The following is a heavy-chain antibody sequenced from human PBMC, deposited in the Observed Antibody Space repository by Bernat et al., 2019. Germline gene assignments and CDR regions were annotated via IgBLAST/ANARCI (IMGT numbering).Heavy chain of an antibody. D-gene: IGHD3-3*01. Sequence: EVQLLESGGGLVQPGGSLRLSCAASGFTFSSYSMNWVRQAPGKGLEWVSYISSSSSTIYYPDSVKGRLTISRDNAKNSLYLQMNSLRDEDTAVYYCAKGLRFLEWFPWGGDYWGQGTLVTVSS. V-gene: IGHV3-48*02. CDR3: AKGLRFLEWFPWGGDY. CDR2: ISSSSSTI. J-gene: IGHJ4*02. CDR1: GFTFSSYS.